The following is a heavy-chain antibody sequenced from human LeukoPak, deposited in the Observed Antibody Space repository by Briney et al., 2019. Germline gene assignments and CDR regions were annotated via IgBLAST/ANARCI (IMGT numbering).Heavy chain of an antibody. V-gene: IGHV1-18*01. CDR2: ISAYNGNT. D-gene: IGHD2/OR15-2a*01. CDR3: ARGVGQFLYYFDY. CDR1: GYIITTYG. J-gene: IGHJ4*02. Sequence: ASVNVSFKASGYIITTYGITWVRQAPGQGLEWMGWISAYNGNTNYAQKLQGRVTMTTDTSTSTAYMELRSLRSDDTAVYYCARGVGQFLYYFDYWGQGTLVTVSS.